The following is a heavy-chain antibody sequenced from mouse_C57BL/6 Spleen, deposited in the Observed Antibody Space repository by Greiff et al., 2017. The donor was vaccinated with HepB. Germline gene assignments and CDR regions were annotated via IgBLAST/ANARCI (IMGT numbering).Heavy chain of an antibody. J-gene: IGHJ2*01. Sequence: EVQVVESEGGLVQPGSSMKLSCTASGFTFSDYYMAWVRQVPEKGLEWVANINYDGSSTYYLDSLKSRFIISRDNAKNILYLQMSSLKSEDTATYYCARDNYGYLDYWGQGTTLTVSS. CDR3: ARDNYGYLDY. D-gene: IGHD1-1*02. CDR1: GFTFSDYY. CDR2: INYDGSST. V-gene: IGHV5-16*01.